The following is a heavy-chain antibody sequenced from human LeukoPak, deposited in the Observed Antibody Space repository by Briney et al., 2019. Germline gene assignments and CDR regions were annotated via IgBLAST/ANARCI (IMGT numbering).Heavy chain of an antibody. J-gene: IGHJ6*02. CDR1: GYTFTGYY. CDR3: AREVWDIAVAGYYYYGMDV. V-gene: IGHV1-2*04. CDR2: INPNSGGT. Sequence: ASVKVSCKASGYTFTGYYMHWVRQAPGQGLEWMGWINPNSGGTNYAQKFQGWVTMTRDTSISTAYMELSRLRSDDTAVYYCAREVWDIAVAGYYYYGMDVWGQGTTVTVSS. D-gene: IGHD6-19*01.